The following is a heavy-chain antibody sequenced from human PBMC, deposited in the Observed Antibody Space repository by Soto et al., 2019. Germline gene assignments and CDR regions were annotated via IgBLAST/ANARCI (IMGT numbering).Heavy chain of an antibody. V-gene: IGHV1-18*01. CDR1: GYTFTSYG. Sequence: QVQLVQSGAEVKKPGASVKVSCKASGYTFTSYGISWVRQAPGQGLEWMGWISAYNGNTNYAQKLQGRVTMTTDTSTSTAYMELRSLRSDDTAVYYCSRDSDEGGYYYYYYMDVWGKGTTVTVSS. J-gene: IGHJ6*03. CDR2: ISAYNGNT. CDR3: SRDSDEGGYYYYYYMDV.